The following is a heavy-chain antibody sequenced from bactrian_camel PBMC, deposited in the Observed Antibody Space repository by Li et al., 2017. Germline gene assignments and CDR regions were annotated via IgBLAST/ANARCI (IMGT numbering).Heavy chain of an antibody. CDR2: SDRASRGT. J-gene: IGHJ6*01. V-gene: IGHV3S1*01. Sequence: VESGGDLVQPGGSLRLSCAVSGFTVSIDCMGWFRQAVGKEREGVAGSDRASRGTYYADSVKGRFTISKDNARNTVYLQMNSLKSEDTALYYCAKDACGNGNCGWSHNNAWGQGTQVTVS. CDR3: AKDACGNGNCGWSHNNA. D-gene: IGHD8*01. CDR1: GFTVSIDC.